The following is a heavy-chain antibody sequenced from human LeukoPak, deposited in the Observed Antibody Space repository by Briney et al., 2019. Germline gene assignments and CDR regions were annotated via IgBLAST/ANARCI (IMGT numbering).Heavy chain of an antibody. CDR2: ISGSGGST. CDR3: APLGVTTWLDY. D-gene: IGHD4-17*01. J-gene: IGHJ4*02. CDR1: GFTFSSYA. V-gene: IGHV3-23*01. Sequence: GGSLRLSCAASGFTFSSYAMSWVRQAPGKGLEWVSAISGSGGSTYYAGSVKGRFTISRDNSENTLYLQMNSLRAEDTAVYYCAPLGVTTWLDYWGQGTLVTVSS.